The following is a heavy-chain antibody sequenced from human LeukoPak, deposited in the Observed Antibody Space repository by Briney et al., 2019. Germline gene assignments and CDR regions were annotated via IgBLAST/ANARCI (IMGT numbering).Heavy chain of an antibody. CDR1: GFTFSSYA. D-gene: IGHD2-15*01. J-gene: IGHJ4*02. CDR2: ISSSSSYI. Sequence: PGGSLRLSCAASGFTFSSYAMHWVRQAPGKGLEWVSSISSSSSYIYYADSVKGRFTISRDNAKNSLYLQMNSLRAEDTAVYYCARDTRLFDYWGQGTLVTVSS. V-gene: IGHV3-21*01. CDR3: ARDTRLFDY.